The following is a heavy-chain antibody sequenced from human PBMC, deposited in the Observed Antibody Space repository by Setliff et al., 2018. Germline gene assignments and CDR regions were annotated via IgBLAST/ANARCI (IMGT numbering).Heavy chain of an antibody. J-gene: IGHJ6*03. CDR3: ARGSRFGTIVYKGDYYMDV. Sequence: ASVKVSCKASGYTFTTYAISWMRQAPGQGLEWTGWINTNTGNPSYAQGFTGRFVFSLDTSVSTAYLQINSLKAEDTAIYYCARGSRFGTIVYKGDYYMDVWGKGTTVTVSS. CDR1: GYTFTTYA. CDR2: INTNTGNP. D-gene: IGHD3-10*01. V-gene: IGHV7-4-1*02.